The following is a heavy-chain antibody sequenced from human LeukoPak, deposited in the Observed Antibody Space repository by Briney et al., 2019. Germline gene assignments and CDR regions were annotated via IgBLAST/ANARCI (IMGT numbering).Heavy chain of an antibody. CDR1: GYTFTGYY. J-gene: IGHJ6*03. CDR3: ARGVTGIYYYYYMDV. D-gene: IGHD3-10*01. Sequence: ASVKVSCKASGYTFTGYYMHWVRQAPGQGLEWMGWINPNGGGTNYAQKFQGRVTMTRDTSISTAYMELSRLNSDDTAVYYCARGVTGIYYYYYMDVWGTGTTVTVSS. V-gene: IGHV1-2*02. CDR2: INPNGGGT.